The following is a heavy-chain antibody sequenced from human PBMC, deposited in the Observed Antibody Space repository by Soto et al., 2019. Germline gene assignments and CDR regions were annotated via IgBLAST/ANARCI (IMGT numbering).Heavy chain of an antibody. CDR1: GFTFSSYA. D-gene: IGHD4-17*01. J-gene: IGHJ4*02. CDR3: AKDWPPRNYGEGGLVY. Sequence: GSLRLSCAASGFTFSSYAMSWVRQAPGKGLEWVSAISGSGGSTYYADSVKGRFTISRDNSKNTLYLQMNSLRAEDTAVYYCAKDWPPRNYGEGGLVYWGQGTLVTVSS. CDR2: ISGSGGST. V-gene: IGHV3-23*01.